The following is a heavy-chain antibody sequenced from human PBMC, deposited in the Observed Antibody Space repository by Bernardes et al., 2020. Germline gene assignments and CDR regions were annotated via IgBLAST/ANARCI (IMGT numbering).Heavy chain of an antibody. Sequence: ASVKVSCKASGYTFTSYDINWVRQATGQGIDWMGWMKPNIVHRGYAQKFQGRVTMTRNTSISTAYMELSSLRSEDTAVYYCARGRYCSSTSCYFGGDVWGKGTTVTVSS. CDR1: GYTFTSYD. J-gene: IGHJ6*04. V-gene: IGHV1-8*01. CDR3: ARGRYCSSTSCYFGGDV. D-gene: IGHD2-2*01. CDR2: MKPNIVHR.